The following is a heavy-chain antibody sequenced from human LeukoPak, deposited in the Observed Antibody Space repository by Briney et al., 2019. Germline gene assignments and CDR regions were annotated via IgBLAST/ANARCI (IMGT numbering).Heavy chain of an antibody. V-gene: IGHV3-30*18. CDR3: AKGGWDDSSGYYGGYFDY. J-gene: IGHJ4*02. Sequence: GRSLRLSCAASGFTFSSYGMHWVRQAPGKGLEWVAVISYDGSNKYYADSVKGRFTISRDNSKNTLYLQMNSLRAEDTAVYYCAKGGWDDSSGYYGGYFDYWGQGTLVTVSS. D-gene: IGHD3-22*01. CDR1: GFTFSSYG. CDR2: ISYDGSNK.